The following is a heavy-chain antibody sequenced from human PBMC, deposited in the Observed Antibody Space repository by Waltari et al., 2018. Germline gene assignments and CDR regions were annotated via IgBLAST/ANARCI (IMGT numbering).Heavy chain of an antibody. Sequence: QVQLQQWGAGLLKPSETLSLTCAVYGGSFSGYYWSWIRQPPGKGLEWIGEINHTGSPHSNPSLKSRVTISVDTSKNQFSLKLSSVTAADTAVYYCARLLSSASIAAAGTAKDYWGQGTLVTVSS. J-gene: IGHJ4*02. CDR3: ARLLSSASIAAAGTAKDY. D-gene: IGHD6-13*01. CDR1: GGSFSGYY. CDR2: INHTGSP. V-gene: IGHV4-34*01.